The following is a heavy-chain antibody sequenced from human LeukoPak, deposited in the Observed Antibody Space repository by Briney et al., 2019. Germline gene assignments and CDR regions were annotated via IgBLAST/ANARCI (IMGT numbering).Heavy chain of an antibody. V-gene: IGHV3-11*04. D-gene: IGHD4-23*01. J-gene: IGHJ4*02. CDR1: GFTVSSNY. Sequence: PGGSLRLSCAASGFTVSSNYMSWVRQAPGKGLEWVSYISSSSSTIYYADSVKGRFTISRDNAKNSLYLQMNSLRAEDTAVYYCAREAYGGFDYWGQGTLVTVSS. CDR2: ISSSSSTI. CDR3: AREAYGGFDY.